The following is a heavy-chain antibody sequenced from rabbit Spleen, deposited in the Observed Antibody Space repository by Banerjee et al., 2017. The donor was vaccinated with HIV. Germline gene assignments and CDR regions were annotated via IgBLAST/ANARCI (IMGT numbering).Heavy chain of an antibody. J-gene: IGHJ4*01. Sequence: QLKETGGGLVQPGGSLTLSCKASGFDFSSYGVNWVRQAPGKGLEWIGYIDPVFGIAVYASWVNGRFTISRDNAQNTLYLQLNSLTAADTATYFCVREVYHILGLWGPGTLVPS. V-gene: IGHV1S7*01. CDR3: VREVYHILGL. CDR2: IDPVFGIA. CDR1: GFDFSSYG. D-gene: IGHD1-1*01.